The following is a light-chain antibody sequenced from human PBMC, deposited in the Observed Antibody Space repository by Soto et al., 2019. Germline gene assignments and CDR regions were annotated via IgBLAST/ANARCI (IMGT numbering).Light chain of an antibody. CDR1: QSVSIL. Sequence: EIVMTRSPGTLSMSTGERATCCCRASQSVSILLAWYQKKPGQAPRLLXYEASNRATGIPARFSGSGSGTDLTLTISILDPEDFAVYYCQQRSNCPPITVGQGTRLEIK. J-gene: IGKJ5*01. CDR3: QQRSNCPPIT. V-gene: IGKV3-11*01. CDR2: EAS.